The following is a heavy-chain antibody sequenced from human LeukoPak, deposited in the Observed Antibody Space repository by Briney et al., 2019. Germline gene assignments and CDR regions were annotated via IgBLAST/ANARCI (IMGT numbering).Heavy chain of an antibody. D-gene: IGHD4-23*01. CDR3: ARGAPLYGGLDY. CDR2: ISGSSSTI. Sequence: GGSLRLSCAASGFSFNIYSMIWVRQAPGRGLEWVSYISGSSSTIYYADSVKGRFTISGDNAKNSLYLQMNSLRAEDTAVYYCARGAPLYGGLDYWGQGTLVTVSS. CDR1: GFSFNIYS. V-gene: IGHV3-48*01. J-gene: IGHJ4*02.